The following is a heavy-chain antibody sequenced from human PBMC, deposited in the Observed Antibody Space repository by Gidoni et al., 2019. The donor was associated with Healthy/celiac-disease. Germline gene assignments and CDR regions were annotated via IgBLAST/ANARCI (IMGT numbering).Heavy chain of an antibody. D-gene: IGHD5-18*01. CDR1: GYTLTELS. V-gene: IGHV1-24*01. CDR3: ATAGFAVAARGYSYGSYYYGMDV. CDR2: FDPEDGET. Sequence: QVQLVQSGAEVKKPGASVKVSCKVSGYTLTELSMHWVRQDPGKGLEWMGGFDPEDGETIYAQKFQGRVTMTEDTSTDTAYMELSSLRSEDTAVYYCATAGFAVAARGYSYGSYYYGMDVWGQGTTVTVSS. J-gene: IGHJ6*02.